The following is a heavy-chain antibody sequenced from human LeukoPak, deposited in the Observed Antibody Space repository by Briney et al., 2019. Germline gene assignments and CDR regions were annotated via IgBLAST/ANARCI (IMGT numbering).Heavy chain of an antibody. CDR3: ARKACSTTSCRSLNWSDT. D-gene: IGHD2-2*01. V-gene: IGHV3-11*01. J-gene: IGHJ5*02. CDR1: GFTFSDYY. Sequence: PGGFLRLSCAASGFTFSDYYMSWIRQAPGKGLEWVSYISSTGTLIHYADSLKGRFTVSRDKAKGSLYLQMNSLRAEDTAVYYCARKACSTTSCRSLNWSDTWGQGTLVTVSS. CDR2: ISSTGTLI.